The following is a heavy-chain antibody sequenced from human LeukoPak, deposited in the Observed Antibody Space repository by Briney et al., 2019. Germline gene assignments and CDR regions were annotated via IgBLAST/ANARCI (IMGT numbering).Heavy chain of an antibody. CDR1: GYTFTGDW. J-gene: IGHJ6*03. Sequence: GESLKISCKASGYTFTGDWIGWVRQMPGKGLEWMGIIYPGDSDTKYNAPFQGQATISADKSISTAYLQWGSLKASDTATYYCARPALYCSSTVCPPYMDVWGKGTTVTVSS. D-gene: IGHD2-2*01. CDR3: ARPALYCSSTVCPPYMDV. CDR2: IYPGDSDT. V-gene: IGHV5-51*01.